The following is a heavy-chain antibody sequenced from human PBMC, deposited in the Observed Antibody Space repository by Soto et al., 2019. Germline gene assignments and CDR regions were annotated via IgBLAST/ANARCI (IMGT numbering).Heavy chain of an antibody. CDR2: IWYDGSNK. CDR1: GFTFSSYG. Sequence: ESGGGVVQPGRSLRLSCAASGFTFSSYGMHWVRQAPGKGLEWVAVIWYDGSNKYYADSVKGRFTISRDNSKNTLYLQMNSLRAEDTAVYYCAREGREQLLDHYFDYWGQGTLVTVSS. CDR3: AREGREQLLDHYFDY. J-gene: IGHJ4*02. D-gene: IGHD6-6*01. V-gene: IGHV3-33*01.